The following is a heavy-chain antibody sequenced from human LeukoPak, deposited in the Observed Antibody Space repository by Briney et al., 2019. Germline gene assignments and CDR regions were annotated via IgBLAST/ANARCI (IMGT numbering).Heavy chain of an antibody. J-gene: IGHJ4*02. V-gene: IGHV4-39*01. Sequence: SETLSLTCTVSGGSISSSSYYWGWIRHPPGKGLEWIGSISYSGSTYYNSSLKSRVTMSADTSKNQFSLKLSSVTAADTAVYFCASALGYCSGGSCEYFFDDWGQGTLVTVSS. CDR1: GGSISSSSYY. D-gene: IGHD2-15*01. CDR3: ASALGYCSGGSCEYFFDD. CDR2: ISYSGST.